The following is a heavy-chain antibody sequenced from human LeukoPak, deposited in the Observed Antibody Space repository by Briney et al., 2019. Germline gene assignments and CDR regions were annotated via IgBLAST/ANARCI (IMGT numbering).Heavy chain of an antibody. V-gene: IGHV3-30*04. CDR2: ISHDGSDK. CDR1: GFTFSSYA. D-gene: IGHD4-17*01. CDR3: AREGVQTTVDAFDI. Sequence: PGGSLRLSCAASGFTFSSYAMSWVRQAPGKGLEWLSVISHDGSDKNNADSVKGRFIISRDNSKNTIYLQLNSLRPEDTAMYYCAREGVQTTVDAFDIWGLGTMVIVSS. J-gene: IGHJ3*02.